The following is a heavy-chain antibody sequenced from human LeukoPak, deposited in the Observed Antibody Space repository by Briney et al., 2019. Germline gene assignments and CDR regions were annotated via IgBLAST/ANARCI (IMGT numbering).Heavy chain of an antibody. D-gene: IGHD3-3*01. Sequence: GSLRLSCAASGFTFSDYYMTWIRQPPGKGLEWIGYIYYSGSTNYNPSLKSRVTISVDTSKNQFSLKLSSVTAADTAVYYCASGRITIFGVVDYWGQGTLVTVSS. V-gene: IGHV4-59*01. J-gene: IGHJ4*02. CDR1: GFTFSDYY. CDR2: IYYSGST. CDR3: ASGRITIFGVVDY.